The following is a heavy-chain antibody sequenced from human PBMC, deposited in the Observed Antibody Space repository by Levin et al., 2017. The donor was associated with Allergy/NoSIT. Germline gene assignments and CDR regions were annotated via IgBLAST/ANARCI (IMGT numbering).Heavy chain of an antibody. CDR1: GGSVSSGSYY. CDR3: ARDRSWDYYDSSGPDS. D-gene: IGHD3-22*01. V-gene: IGHV4-61*01. Sequence: PSETLSLTCTVSGGSVSSGSYYWSWIRQPPGKGLEWIGYIYYSGSTNYNPSLKSRVTISVDTSKNQFSLKLSSVTAADTAVYYCARDRSWDYYDSSGPDSWGQGTMVTVSS. J-gene: IGHJ3*02. CDR2: IYYSGST.